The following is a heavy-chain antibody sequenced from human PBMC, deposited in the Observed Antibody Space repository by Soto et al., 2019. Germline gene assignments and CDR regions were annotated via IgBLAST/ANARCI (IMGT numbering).Heavy chain of an antibody. D-gene: IGHD3-3*01. Sequence: SVKVSCKASGGIFSSYASTWLRQAPGQGLEWMGGIIPILGTANYAQKVQGRVTITADESTSTADMELGGRSSEDRAVYYCARVTGGDFWADFYYNMDVWGQGTPVTVSS. CDR2: IIPILGTA. CDR1: GGIFSSYA. CDR3: ARVTGGDFWADFYYNMDV. J-gene: IGHJ6*02. V-gene: IGHV1-69*13.